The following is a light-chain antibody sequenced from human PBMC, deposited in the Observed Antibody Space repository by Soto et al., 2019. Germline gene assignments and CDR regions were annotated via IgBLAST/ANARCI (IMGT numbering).Light chain of an antibody. V-gene: IGKV1-5*01. J-gene: IGKJ1*01. Sequence: DIQMTQSPFTLSASVGDRVTITCRASQTISTWLAWYQQKPGKAPKVLIYDASNLESGVPSRFSGSGSGTEFTLTISSLQPDDFATYYCQPYKSYWTFGQGTKVDIK. CDR3: QPYKSYWT. CDR2: DAS. CDR1: QTISTW.